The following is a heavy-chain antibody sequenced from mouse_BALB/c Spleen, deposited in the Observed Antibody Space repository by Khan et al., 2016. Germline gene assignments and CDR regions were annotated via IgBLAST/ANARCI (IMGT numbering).Heavy chain of an antibody. J-gene: IGHJ2*01. CDR3: NAFYYGGADYLDY. CDR1: VFNIKDYY. Sequence: VQLQQSGAELVRSGASVKLSCTASVFNIKDYYMHWVKQRPEQGLEWIGWIDPENGDTEYAPKFQGKATMTADTSSNAAYLQFSSLTSEDSAVYYLNAFYYGGADYLDYWGQGTTLTVSS. V-gene: IGHV14-4*02. CDR2: IDPENGDT. D-gene: IGHD2-13*01.